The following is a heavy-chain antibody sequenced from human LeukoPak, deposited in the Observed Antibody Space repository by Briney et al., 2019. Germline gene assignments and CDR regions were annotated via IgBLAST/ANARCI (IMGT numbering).Heavy chain of an antibody. CDR3: TKDLTGKEDY. CDR1: GYIFGSYW. Sequence: GGSLRLSCSGSGYIFGSYWMHWVRQAPGEGLVWVSRIDTDGTITTYADSVKGRFTISRDNAKNTLYLQMNTLRIEDTGVYYCTKDLTGKEDYWGQGTLVTVSS. V-gene: IGHV3-74*01. J-gene: IGHJ4*02. CDR2: IDTDGTIT. D-gene: IGHD1-20*01.